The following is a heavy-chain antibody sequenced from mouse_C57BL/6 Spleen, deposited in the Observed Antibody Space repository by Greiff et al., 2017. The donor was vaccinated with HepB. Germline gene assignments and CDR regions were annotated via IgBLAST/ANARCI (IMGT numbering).Heavy chain of an antibody. CDR3: PRKGVYDGYPYDY. J-gene: IGHJ2*01. D-gene: IGHD2-3*01. CDR2: INPSNGGS. CDR1: GYTFTSYW. Sequence: QVQLQQPGTELVKPGASVKLSCKASGYTFTSYWMHWVKQRPGQGLEWIGNINPSNGGSNYNEKFKSKATLTVVKSSSTAYMHLSSLTSEDSAVYACPRKGVYDGYPYDYWGQGTTLTVSS. V-gene: IGHV1-53*01.